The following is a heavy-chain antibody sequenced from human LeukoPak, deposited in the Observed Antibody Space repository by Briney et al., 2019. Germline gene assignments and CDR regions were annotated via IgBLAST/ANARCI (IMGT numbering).Heavy chain of an antibody. D-gene: IGHD3-10*01. J-gene: IGHJ3*02. Sequence: SETLSLTCTVSGGSISSYYWSWIRQPPGKGLAWIGYIYYSGSTNYNPSLKSRVTISVDTSKNQFSLKLSSVTAADTAVYYCARVRFGWSDAFDIWGQGTMVTVSS. V-gene: IGHV4-59*01. CDR2: IYYSGST. CDR3: ARVRFGWSDAFDI. CDR1: GGSISSYY.